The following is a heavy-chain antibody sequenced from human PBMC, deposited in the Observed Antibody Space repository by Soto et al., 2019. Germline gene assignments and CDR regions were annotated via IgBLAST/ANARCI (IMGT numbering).Heavy chain of an antibody. J-gene: IGHJ4*02. CDR3: ARAGDDCSTTNCYMIDY. CDR1: GYTFTTYA. Sequence: QVQLVQSGVAVKKPGASVKVSCKASGYTFTTYAMHWVRQAPGQRLEWMGWINAGNGKTKHSQKFQGRVTITRDTSATTAYMELSSLRSEDTAVYYCARAGDDCSTTNCYMIDYWGQGTLVTVSS. D-gene: IGHD2-2*02. V-gene: IGHV1-3*01. CDR2: INAGNGKT.